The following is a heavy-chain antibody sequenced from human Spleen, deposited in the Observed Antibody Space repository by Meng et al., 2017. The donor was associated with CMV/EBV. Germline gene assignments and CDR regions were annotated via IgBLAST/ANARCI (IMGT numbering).Heavy chain of an antibody. D-gene: IGHD2-2*01. CDR2: INSNTGDT. CDR3: ARGPPYCTSTRCFHYYYNGLDV. J-gene: IGHJ6*02. CDR1: GYTFSNYD. Sequence: ASVKVSCKASGYTFSNYDINWVRQAPGQGLDWMGWINSNTGDTGYAQKFQGRVTITRNTSTNTVYMDLSSLRFEDTAVYYCARGPPYCTSTRCFHYYYNGLDVWGQGTTVTVSS. V-gene: IGHV1-8*03.